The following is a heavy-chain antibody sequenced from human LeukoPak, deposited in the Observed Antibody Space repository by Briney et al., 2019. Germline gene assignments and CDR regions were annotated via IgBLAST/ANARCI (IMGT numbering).Heavy chain of an antibody. D-gene: IGHD3-22*01. CDR1: GFTFSSYA. CDR2: ISYDGSNK. V-gene: IGHV3-30*04. CDR3: ARDRVYYYDSSGYPGDY. Sequence: PGGSLRLSCAASGFTFSSYAMHWVRQAPGKGLEWVAVISYDGSNKYYADSVKGRFTISRDNSKNTLYLQMNSLRAEDTAVYYYARDRVYYYDSSGYPGDYWGQGTLVTVSS. J-gene: IGHJ4*02.